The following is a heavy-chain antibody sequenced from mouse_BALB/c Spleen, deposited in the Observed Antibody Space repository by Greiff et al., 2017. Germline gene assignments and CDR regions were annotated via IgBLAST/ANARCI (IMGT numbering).Heavy chain of an antibody. J-gene: IGHJ4*01. D-gene: IGHD2-1*01. CDR3: ARGEGYGNYAMDY. CDR1: GYSFTGYT. V-gene: IGHV1-18*01. CDR2: INPYNGGT. Sequence: EVQLVESGPELVKPGASMKISCKASGYSFTGYTMNWVKQSHGKNLEWIGLINPYNGGTSYNQKFKGKATLTVDKSSSTAYMELLSLTSEDSAVYYCARGEGYGNYAMDYWGQGTSVTVSS.